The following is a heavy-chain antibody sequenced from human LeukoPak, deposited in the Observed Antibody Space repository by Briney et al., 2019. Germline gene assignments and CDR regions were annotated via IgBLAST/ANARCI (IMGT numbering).Heavy chain of an antibody. Sequence: SETLSLTCIDRVDSRSGVMDCSSSIRQPAGKGLEWIGRIYTSGSTNYNPSLKSRVTISVDTSKNQLSLKRSSVNWADREASKWVCDTAAKVGPNCHRNCTCPWGQGTLVTVSS. V-gene: IGHV4-61*02. D-gene: IGHD4/OR15-4a*01. CDR3: VCDTAAKVGPNCHRNCTCP. CDR1: VDSRSGVMDC. J-gene: IGHJ5*02. CDR2: IYTSGST.